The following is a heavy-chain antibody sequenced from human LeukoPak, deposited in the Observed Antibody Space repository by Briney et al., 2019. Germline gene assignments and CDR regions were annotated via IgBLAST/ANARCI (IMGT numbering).Heavy chain of an antibody. Sequence: GGSLRLSCAASGFTFSSYSMNWVRQAPGKGLEWVSSISSSSSHIYYADSVKGRFTISRDNAKNSLYLQMNSLRAEDTAVYYCARDLMFEKGLYYFDYWGQGTLVTVSS. CDR1: GFTFSSYS. CDR2: ISSSSSHI. J-gene: IGHJ4*02. CDR3: ARDLMFEKGLYYFDY. D-gene: IGHD3-10*02. V-gene: IGHV3-21*01.